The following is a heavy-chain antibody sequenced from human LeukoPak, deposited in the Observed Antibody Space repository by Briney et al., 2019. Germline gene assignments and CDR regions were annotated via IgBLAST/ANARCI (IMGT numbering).Heavy chain of an antibody. J-gene: IGHJ4*02. CDR2: IYTSGST. CDR1: GGSISSYY. Sequence: PSETLSLTCTVSGGSISSYYWSWIRQPAGKGLEWIGRIYTSGSTNYNPSLKSRVTMSVDTSKSQFSLKLSSVTAADTAVYYCARDRDYDSSGGFDYWGQGTLVTVSS. V-gene: IGHV4-4*07. CDR3: ARDRDYDSSGGFDY. D-gene: IGHD3-22*01.